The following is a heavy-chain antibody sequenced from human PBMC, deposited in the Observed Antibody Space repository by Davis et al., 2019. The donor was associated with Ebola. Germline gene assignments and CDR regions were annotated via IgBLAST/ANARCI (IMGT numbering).Heavy chain of an antibody. CDR3: ARAGYCSSTSCYGGYYYYGMDV. V-gene: IGHV4-59*12. D-gene: IGHD2-2*01. J-gene: IGHJ6*02. CDR2: IYYSGST. CDR1: GGSISSYY. Sequence: MPSETLSLTCTVSGGSISSYYWSWIRQPPGKGLEWIGYIYYSGSTNYNPSLKSRVTISVDKSKNQFSLKLSSVTAADTAVYYCARAGYCSSTSCYGGYYYYGMDVWGQGTTVTVSS.